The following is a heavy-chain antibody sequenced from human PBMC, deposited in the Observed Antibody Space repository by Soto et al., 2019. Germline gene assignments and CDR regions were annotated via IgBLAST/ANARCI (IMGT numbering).Heavy chain of an antibody. CDR1: GFTFSSYG. V-gene: IGHV3-30*18. CDR3: AKDQVADYVHYFDY. CDR2: ISYDGSNK. J-gene: IGHJ4*02. Sequence: PGGSLRLSCAASGFTFSSYGMHWDRQAPGKGLEWVAVISYDGSNKYYADSVKGRFTISRDNSKNTLYLQMNSLRAEDTAVYYCAKDQVADYVHYFDYWGQGTLVTVSS. D-gene: IGHD4-17*01.